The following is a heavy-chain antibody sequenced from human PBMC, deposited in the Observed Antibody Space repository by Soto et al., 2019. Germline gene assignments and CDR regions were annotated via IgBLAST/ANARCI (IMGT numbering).Heavy chain of an antibody. J-gene: IGHJ4*02. CDR1: GGSVNSGSYY. CDR3: AREERGVLTQFDN. CDR2: IYDSGST. D-gene: IGHD3-10*01. V-gene: IGHV4-61*01. Sequence: PETLSLTCTVSGGSVNSGSYYWRWIRQPPGKGLEWIGYIYDSGSTNYNPSLKSRVTISVDMSKNQFSLKLTSVTAADTAVYYCAREERGVLTQFDNWGQGTLVTVSS.